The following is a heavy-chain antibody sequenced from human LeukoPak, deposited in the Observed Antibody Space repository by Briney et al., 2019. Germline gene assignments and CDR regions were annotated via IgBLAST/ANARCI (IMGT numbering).Heavy chain of an antibody. Sequence: SETLSLTCTVSGGSISSGDYYWSWIRQPPGKGLEWIGYIYYSGSTYYNPSLKGRVTISVDTSKNQFSLKLSSVTAADTAVYYCARDSVMHLYGDAFDIWGQGTMVTVSS. D-gene: IGHD2/OR15-2a*01. V-gene: IGHV4-30-4*01. CDR1: GGSISSGDYY. J-gene: IGHJ3*02. CDR2: IYYSGST. CDR3: ARDSVMHLYGDAFDI.